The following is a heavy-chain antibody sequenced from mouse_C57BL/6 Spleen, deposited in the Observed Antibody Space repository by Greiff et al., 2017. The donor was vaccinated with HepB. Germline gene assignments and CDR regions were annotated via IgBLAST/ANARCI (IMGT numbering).Heavy chain of an antibody. V-gene: IGHV5-16*01. J-gene: IGHJ1*03. Sequence: EVQLVESEGGLVQPGSSMKLSCTASGFTFSDYYMAWVRQVPEKGLEWVANINYDGSSTYYLDSLKSRFIISRDNAKNILYLQMSSLKSEDTATYYCARDLPIYYGNYGWYFDVWGTGTTVTVSS. D-gene: IGHD2-1*01. CDR1: GFTFSDYY. CDR2: INYDGSST. CDR3: ARDLPIYYGNYGWYFDV.